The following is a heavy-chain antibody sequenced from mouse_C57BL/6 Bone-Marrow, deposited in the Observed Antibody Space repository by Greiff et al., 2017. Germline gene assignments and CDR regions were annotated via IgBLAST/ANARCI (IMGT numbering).Heavy chain of an antibody. V-gene: IGHV1-50*01. J-gene: IGHJ3*01. CDR1: GYTFTSYW. CDR2: IGPSDSYT. D-gene: IGHD2-4*01. CDR3: ARGMGIYYDYGFAY. Sequence: QVQLQQPGAELVKPGASVKLSCKASGYTFTSYWMQWVKQRPGQGLEWIGEIGPSDSYTNYNQKFKGKATLTVDTSSSTAYMQLSSLTSEVSAVSSCARGMGIYYDYGFAYWGQGTLVTVSA.